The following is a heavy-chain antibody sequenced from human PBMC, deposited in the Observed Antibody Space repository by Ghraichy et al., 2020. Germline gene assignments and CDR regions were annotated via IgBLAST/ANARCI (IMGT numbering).Heavy chain of an antibody. V-gene: IGHV4-59*01. J-gene: IGHJ5*02. Sequence: SETLSLTCTVSGGSISSYYWSWIRQPPGKGLEWIGYIYYSGSTNYNPSLKSRVTISVDTSKNQFSLKLSSVTAADTAVYYCARGEYYDSSGPFDPWGQGTLVTVSS. D-gene: IGHD3-22*01. CDR2: IYYSGST. CDR3: ARGEYYDSSGPFDP. CDR1: GGSISSYY.